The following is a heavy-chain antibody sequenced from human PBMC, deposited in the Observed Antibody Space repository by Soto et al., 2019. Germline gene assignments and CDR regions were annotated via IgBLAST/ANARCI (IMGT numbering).Heavy chain of an antibody. Sequence: EVKLLESGGGLVQPGGSLRLSCAASGFIFSNYAMTWVRQAPGKGLECVSSVSGSGNNTHYADSMKGHCTISRYNSKTTLYLQMTGQSPDDTAVYDCASKSRDIDCWGQGTLVTVSA. CDR3: ASKSRDIDC. J-gene: IGHJ4*02. V-gene: IGHV3-23*01. D-gene: IGHD3-9*01. CDR1: GFIFSNYA. CDR2: VSGSGNNT.